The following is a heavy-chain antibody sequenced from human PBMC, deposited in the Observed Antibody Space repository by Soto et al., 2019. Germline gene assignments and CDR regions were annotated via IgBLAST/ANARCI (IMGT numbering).Heavy chain of an antibody. CDR3: ARDLPGDGTSTSQHPFDY. V-gene: IGHV1-69*08. J-gene: IGHJ4*02. CDR2: IIPILGIA. D-gene: IGHD1-7*01. CDR1: GGTFSSYT. Sequence: QVQLVQSGAEVKKPGSSVKVSCKASGGTFSSYTISWVRQAPGQGLEWMGRIIPILGIANYAQKFQGRVTITADKSTSTAYMELSSLRSEDTAVYYCARDLPGDGTSTSQHPFDYWGQGTLVTVSS.